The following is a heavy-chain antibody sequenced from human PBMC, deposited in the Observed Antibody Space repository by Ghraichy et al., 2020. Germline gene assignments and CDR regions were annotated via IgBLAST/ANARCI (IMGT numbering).Heavy chain of an antibody. V-gene: IGHV3-7*05. J-gene: IGHJ6*02. Sequence: GGSLRLSCAASGFTFSSSWMSWVRQVPGKGLEWVANIKPEGSEQYYVDFVKGRFTISRDNAKNLLYLQMNSLRAEDTAVYYCAVSMDRGVISYYYYGMDLWGQGTTVTVSS. CDR3: AVSMDRGVISYYYYGMDL. CDR2: IKPEGSEQ. CDR1: GFTFSSSW. D-gene: IGHD3-10*01.